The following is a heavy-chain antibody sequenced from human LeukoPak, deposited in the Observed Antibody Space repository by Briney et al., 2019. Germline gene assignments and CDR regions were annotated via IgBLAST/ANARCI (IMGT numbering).Heavy chain of an antibody. CDR2: IWYDGSNK. CDR1: GFTFSSYG. J-gene: IGHJ6*02. V-gene: IGHV3-33*01. CDR3: ARDIEDFWSGYYYYYYGMDV. D-gene: IGHD3-3*01. Sequence: GGSLRLSCAASGFTFSSYGMHWVRQAPGKGLEWVAVIWYDGSNKYYADSVKGRFTISRDNSKNMLYLQMNSLRAEDTAVYYCARDIEDFWSGYYYYYYGMDVWGQGTTVTVSS.